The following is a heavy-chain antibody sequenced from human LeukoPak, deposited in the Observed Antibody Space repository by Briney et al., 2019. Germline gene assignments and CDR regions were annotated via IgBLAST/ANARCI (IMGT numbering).Heavy chain of an antibody. CDR1: GGSISSSSYY. CDR2: VYYSGRT. Sequence: SETLSLTCTVSGGSISSSSYYWGWIRQPPGKELQWIASVYYSGRTNYSPSLKSRVTISVDTSEKQFSLQLNSVTAADTAVYYCAKENWPTVTNPGRTSFDYWGQGTLVTVSS. V-gene: IGHV4-39*02. CDR3: AKENWPTVTNPGRTSFDY. J-gene: IGHJ4*02. D-gene: IGHD4-17*01.